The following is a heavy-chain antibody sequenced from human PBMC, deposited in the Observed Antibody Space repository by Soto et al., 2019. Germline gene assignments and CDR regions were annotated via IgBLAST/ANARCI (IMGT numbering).Heavy chain of an antibody. V-gene: IGHV3-30*18. D-gene: IGHD3-10*01. CDR2: ISSDGNNQ. J-gene: IGHJ3*02. CDR1: GFTSSSFV. Sequence: QVQLVESGGGVVQPGRSLRLSCAASGFTSSSFVIHWVRQAPGKGLEWLVVISSDGNNQYYADSVKGRFTISRDNSKNTLYLQVNSLRAEDTAVYFCAKERGVLDAFAIWGQGTMVTVSS. CDR3: AKERGVLDAFAI.